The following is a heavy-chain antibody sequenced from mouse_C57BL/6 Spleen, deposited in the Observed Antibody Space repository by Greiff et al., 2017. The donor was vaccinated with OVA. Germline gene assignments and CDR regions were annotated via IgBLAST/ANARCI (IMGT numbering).Heavy chain of an antibody. Sequence: QVQLQQPGAELVRPGSSVKLSCKASGYTFTSYWMDWVKQRPGQGLEWIGNIYPSDSETHYNQKFKDKATLTVDKSSSTAYMQLSSLTSEDSAVYYCARQGYDYDFSFDYWGQGTTLTVSS. CDR1: GYTFTSYW. CDR3: ARQGYDYDFSFDY. J-gene: IGHJ2*01. CDR2: IYPSDSET. V-gene: IGHV1-61*01. D-gene: IGHD2-4*01.